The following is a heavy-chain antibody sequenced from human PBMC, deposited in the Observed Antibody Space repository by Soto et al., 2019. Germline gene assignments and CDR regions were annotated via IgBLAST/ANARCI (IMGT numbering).Heavy chain of an antibody. Sequence: EVQLVESGGGLVQPGRSLRLSCAASGFTFDDYAMHWVGQAPGKGLEWVSGISWNSGSIGYADSVKGRFTISRDNAKNSLYLQMNSLRAEDTALYYCATVGGYRYGYGGDDYWGQGTLVTVSS. CDR1: GFTFDDYA. J-gene: IGHJ4*02. CDR2: ISWNSGSI. CDR3: ATVGGYRYGYGGDDY. D-gene: IGHD5-18*01. V-gene: IGHV3-9*01.